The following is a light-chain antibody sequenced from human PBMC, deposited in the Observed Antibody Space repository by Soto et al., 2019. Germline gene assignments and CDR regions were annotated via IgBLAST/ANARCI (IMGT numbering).Light chain of an antibody. J-gene: IGKJ1*01. CDR3: QQRYSTTRT. V-gene: IGKV1-39*01. Sequence: DIQMTQSPSSLSASVGDRVTITCRASQSISSYLNWYQQKPGKAPKLLIYAASSLQSGVPSRFSGSGSGTDFTLTISSLQNEDFATYYCQQRYSTTRTFGQGTKVDIK. CDR1: QSISSY. CDR2: AAS.